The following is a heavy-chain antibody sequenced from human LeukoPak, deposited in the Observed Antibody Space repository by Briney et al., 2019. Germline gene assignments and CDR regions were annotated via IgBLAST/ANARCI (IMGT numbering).Heavy chain of an antibody. D-gene: IGHD2-2*01. CDR2: ISGSGDST. V-gene: IGHV3-23*01. Sequence: GGSLRLSCAASGFTFSTYSMNWVRQAPGEGPEWVSGISGSGDSTYYADSVKGRFTISRDNSKTTLYLQMNSLRAEDTAVYYCAKDFRCSSTSCLDFDYWGQGTLVTVSS. CDR1: GFTFSTYS. J-gene: IGHJ4*02. CDR3: AKDFRCSSTSCLDFDY.